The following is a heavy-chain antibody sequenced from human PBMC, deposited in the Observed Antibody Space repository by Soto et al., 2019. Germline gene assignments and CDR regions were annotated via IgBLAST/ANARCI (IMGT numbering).Heavy chain of an antibody. Sequence: PGESLKISCKGSGYSFTSYWIGWVRQMPGKGLEWMGIIYPGDSDTRYSPSFQGQVTISADKSISTAYLQWSSLKASDTAMYYCARHKVTMVRGVIIPSLRPAYWGQGTLVTVSS. V-gene: IGHV5-51*01. CDR1: GYSFTSYW. J-gene: IGHJ4*02. CDR2: IYPGDSDT. CDR3: ARHKVTMVRGVIIPSLRPAY. D-gene: IGHD3-10*01.